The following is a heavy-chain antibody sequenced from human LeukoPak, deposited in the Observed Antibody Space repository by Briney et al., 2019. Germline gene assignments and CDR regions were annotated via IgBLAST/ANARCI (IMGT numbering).Heavy chain of an antibody. D-gene: IGHD3-22*01. V-gene: IGHV1-69*13. CDR1: GGTFSSYA. Sequence: SVKVSCKASGGTFSSYAISWVRQAPGQGLEWMGGIIPIFGTANYAQKFQGRVTITADESTSTAYMELSSLGSEDTAVYYCARSPVTMIVVGYYFDYWGQGTLVTVSS. J-gene: IGHJ4*02. CDR2: IIPIFGTA. CDR3: ARSPVTMIVVGYYFDY.